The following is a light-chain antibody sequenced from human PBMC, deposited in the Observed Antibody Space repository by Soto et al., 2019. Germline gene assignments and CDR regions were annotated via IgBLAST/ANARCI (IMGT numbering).Light chain of an antibody. Sequence: ILLPPATATLSLSPGGRAPPSCRAIQSVSTYLAWYRQKPGQAPRLLIYDASNRATGIPARFSGSGSGTDFTLTISSLEPEDFALYYCQQRSNWPPEVTFGQGTRLEIK. CDR1: QSVSTY. CDR3: QQRSNWPPEVT. J-gene: IGKJ5*01. CDR2: DAS. V-gene: IGKV3-11*01.